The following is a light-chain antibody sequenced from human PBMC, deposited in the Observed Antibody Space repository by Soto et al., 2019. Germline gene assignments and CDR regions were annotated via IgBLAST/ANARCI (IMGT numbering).Light chain of an antibody. CDR1: QSVGSD. V-gene: IGKV3-15*01. CDR2: DAS. Sequence: EIVMTQSPDTLSVSPGERATLSCRASQSVGSDLAWYQQKPGQAPRLLIYDASTRATGIPARFSGSGSGTEFTLTISSLQSEDFAVYYCQQYNNWPRTFGQGTKVDIK. CDR3: QQYNNWPRT. J-gene: IGKJ1*01.